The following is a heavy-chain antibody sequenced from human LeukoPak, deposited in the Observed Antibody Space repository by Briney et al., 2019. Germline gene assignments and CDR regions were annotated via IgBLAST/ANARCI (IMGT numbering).Heavy chain of an antibody. CDR2: IYPGDSDT. V-gene: IGHV5-51*01. Sequence: GASVKVSCKASGGTFSSYAISWVRQAPGQGLEWMGIIYPGDSDTRYSPSFQGQVTISADKSISTAYLQWSSLKASDTAMYYCARLYYYYYGMDVWGQGTTVTVSS. CDR1: GGTFSSYA. CDR3: ARLYYYYYGMDV. J-gene: IGHJ6*02.